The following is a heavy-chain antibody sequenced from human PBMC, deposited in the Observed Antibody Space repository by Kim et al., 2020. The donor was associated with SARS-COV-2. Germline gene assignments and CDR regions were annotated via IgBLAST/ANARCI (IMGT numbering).Heavy chain of an antibody. Sequence: SETLSLTCTVSGGSISSSSYYWGWIRQPPGKGLEWIGSIYYSGSTYYNPSLKSRVTISVDTSKNQFSLKLSSVTAADTAVYYCARSLPLPDFWSGPRPFDYWGQGTLVTVSS. D-gene: IGHD3-3*01. V-gene: IGHV4-39*01. CDR3: ARSLPLPDFWSGPRPFDY. CDR1: GGSISSSSYY. CDR2: IYYSGST. J-gene: IGHJ4*02.